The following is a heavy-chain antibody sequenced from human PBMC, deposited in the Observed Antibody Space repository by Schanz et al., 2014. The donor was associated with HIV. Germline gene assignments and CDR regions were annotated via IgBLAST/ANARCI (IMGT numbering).Heavy chain of an antibody. CDR2: LYGTYE. CDR1: GLISSKSV. D-gene: IGHD6-19*01. V-gene: IGHV3-30*09. J-gene: IGHJ4*02. CDR3: AREGGSSGHNGYFDH. Sequence: QVQLVESGGGVVPPGGSLSLSCAVSGLISSKSVIHWVRQAPGKGLEWVATLYGTYEHFAESVRGRFAVSGDTSKNTVDLQMTALRPEDAALYYCAREGGSSGHNGYFDHWGPGTLVTVSS.